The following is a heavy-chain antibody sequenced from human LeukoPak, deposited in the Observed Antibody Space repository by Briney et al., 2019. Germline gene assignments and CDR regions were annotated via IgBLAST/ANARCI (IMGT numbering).Heavy chain of an antibody. CDR3: ASGEGYSGYDYGWFDP. D-gene: IGHD5-12*01. CDR2: INHSGST. V-gene: IGHV4-34*01. CDR1: GGSFSGYY. Sequence: PSETLSLTCAVYGGSFSGYYWSWIRQPPGKGLEWIGEINHSGSTNYNPSLKSRVTISVDTSKNQFSLKLSSVTAADTAVYYCASGEGYSGYDYGWFDPWGQGTLVTVSS. J-gene: IGHJ5*02.